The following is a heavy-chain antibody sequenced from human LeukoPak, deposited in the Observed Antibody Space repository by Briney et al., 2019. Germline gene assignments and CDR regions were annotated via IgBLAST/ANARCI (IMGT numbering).Heavy chain of an antibody. CDR2: ISAYNGNT. J-gene: IGHJ4*02. CDR3: ARDYDSRRAAYSPDS. V-gene: IGHV1-18*01. Sequence: ASVKVSCKASGYTFTSHGIIWVRQAPGQGLEWMGWISAYNGNTNYAQKLQGRVTMTTDTSTSTAYMELRGLRSDGTAVYYCARDYDSRRAAYSPDSWGQGTLVTVSS. CDR1: GYTFTSHG. D-gene: IGHD3-22*01.